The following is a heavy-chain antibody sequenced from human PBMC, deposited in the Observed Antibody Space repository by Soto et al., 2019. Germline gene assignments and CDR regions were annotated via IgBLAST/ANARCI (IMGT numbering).Heavy chain of an antibody. D-gene: IGHD3-22*01. J-gene: IGHJ4*02. CDR1: GFTFSDHY. CDR2: TRNKANSYTT. Sequence: GGSLRLSCAASGFTFSDHYMDWVRQAPGKGLEWVGRTRNKANSYTTEYAASVKGRFTISRDDSKNSLYLQMNSLKTEDTAVYYCASVYYDSSGYSNFDYWGQGTLVTVSS. CDR3: ASVYYDSSGYSNFDY. V-gene: IGHV3-72*01.